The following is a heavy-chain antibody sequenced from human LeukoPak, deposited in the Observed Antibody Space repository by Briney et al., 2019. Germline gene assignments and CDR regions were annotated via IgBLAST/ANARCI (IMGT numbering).Heavy chain of an antibody. V-gene: IGHV4-4*07. CDR2: IYTSGST. CDR1: GGSISSYY. D-gene: IGHD6-19*01. Sequence: SETLSLTCTVSGGSISSYYWSWIRQPAGKGLEWIGRIYTSGSTNYNPSLKSRVTMSVDTSKNQFSLKVSSVTAVDTAVYYCARHSSGWYPTTFDYWGQGTLVTVSS. J-gene: IGHJ4*02. CDR3: ARHSSGWYPTTFDY.